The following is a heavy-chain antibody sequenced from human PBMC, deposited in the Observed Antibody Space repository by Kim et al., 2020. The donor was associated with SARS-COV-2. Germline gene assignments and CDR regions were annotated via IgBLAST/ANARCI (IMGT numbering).Heavy chain of an antibody. CDR3: ARGSTVRDFDY. V-gene: IGHV4-34*01. J-gene: IGHJ4*02. D-gene: IGHD4-17*01. CDR2: INHSGST. Sequence: SETLSLTCAVYGGSFSGYYWSWIRQPPGKGLEWIGEINHSGSTNYNPSLKSRVTISVDTSKNQFSLKLSSVTAADTAVYYCARGSTVRDFDYWGQGTLVTVSS. CDR1: GGSFSGYY.